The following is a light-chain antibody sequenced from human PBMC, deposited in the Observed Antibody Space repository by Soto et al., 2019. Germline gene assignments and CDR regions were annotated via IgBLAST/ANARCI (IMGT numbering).Light chain of an antibody. CDR3: QQYNNWPPIT. Sequence: EIVMSQSPATLSVSPGESATLSCRASQSVSSNLAWHQQKPGQAPRILMYDASTRATGIPARFSGGGSGTEFTLTISSLQSEDFAVYYCQQYNNWPPITFGQGTRLEI. J-gene: IGKJ5*01. V-gene: IGKV3-15*01. CDR2: DAS. CDR1: QSVSSN.